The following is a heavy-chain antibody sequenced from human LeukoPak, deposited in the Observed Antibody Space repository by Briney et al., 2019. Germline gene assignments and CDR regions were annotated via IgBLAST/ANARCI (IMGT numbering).Heavy chain of an antibody. D-gene: IGHD1-26*01. CDR1: GGSISSGSYY. Sequence: SETLFLTCTVSGGSISSGSYYWSWIRQPAGKGLEWIGRIYTSGSTNYNPSLKSRVTISVDTSKNQFSLKLSSVTAADTAVYYCARGPGELTYNWFDPWGQGTLVTVSS. V-gene: IGHV4-61*02. J-gene: IGHJ5*02. CDR2: IYTSGST. CDR3: ARGPGELTYNWFDP.